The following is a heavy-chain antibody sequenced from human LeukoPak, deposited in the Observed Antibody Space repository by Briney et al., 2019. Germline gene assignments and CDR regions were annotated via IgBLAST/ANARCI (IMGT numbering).Heavy chain of an antibody. V-gene: IGHV3-48*01. CDR2: ISSSSSTI. J-gene: IGHJ5*02. CDR3: ARALRYFDWLSTSPEYHWFDP. D-gene: IGHD3-9*01. Sequence: GGSLSLSCAASGFTFSSYSMNWVRQAQGKGLEWVSYISSSSSTIYYADSVKGRFTISRDNAKNSLYLQMNSLRAEDTAVYYCARALRYFDWLSTSPEYHWFDPWGQGTLVTVSS. CDR1: GFTFSSYS.